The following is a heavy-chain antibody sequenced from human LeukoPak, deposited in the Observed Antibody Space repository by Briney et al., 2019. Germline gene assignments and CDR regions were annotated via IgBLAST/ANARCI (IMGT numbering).Heavy chain of an antibody. CDR2: INTGNGNT. D-gene: IGHD5-12*01. J-gene: IGHJ4*02. Sequence: ASVKVSCKASGYTFTSYTMHWVRQAPGQRLEWMGWINTGNGNTKSSQGFQDRVTMTRDTSISTAYMELSRLRSDDTAVYYCARVGYDYLLAYWGQGTLVTVSS. CDR1: GYTFTSYT. V-gene: IGHV1-3*04. CDR3: ARVGYDYLLAY.